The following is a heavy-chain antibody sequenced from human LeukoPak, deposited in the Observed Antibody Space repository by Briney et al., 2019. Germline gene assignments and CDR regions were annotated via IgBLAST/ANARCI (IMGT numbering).Heavy chain of an antibody. V-gene: IGHV4-4*07. Sequence: ETLSLTCTVSGDSISSYYWSWIRQPAGKGLEWIGRIYTSGNTNYNPSLKSRVTMSVDTSKNQFSLKLSSVTAADTAVYYCARHSYYYGSGSYYNDWGQGTLVTVSS. J-gene: IGHJ4*02. CDR2: IYTSGNT. CDR1: GDSISSYY. CDR3: ARHSYYYGSGSYYND. D-gene: IGHD3-10*01.